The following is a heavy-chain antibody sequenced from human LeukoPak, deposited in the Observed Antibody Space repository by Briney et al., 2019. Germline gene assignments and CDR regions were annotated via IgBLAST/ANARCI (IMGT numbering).Heavy chain of an antibody. J-gene: IGHJ4*02. CDR1: GFTVSSNY. D-gene: IGHD2-2*01. CDR2: IYSGGST. Sequence: PGGSLRLSCAASGFTVSSNYMSWVRQAPGRGLEWVSVIYSGGSTYYADSVKGRFTISRDNSKNTLYLQMNSLRAEDTAVYYCARGPISSTSCPACSGWNYWGQGTLVTVSS. CDR3: ARGPISSTSCPACSGWNY. V-gene: IGHV3-53*01.